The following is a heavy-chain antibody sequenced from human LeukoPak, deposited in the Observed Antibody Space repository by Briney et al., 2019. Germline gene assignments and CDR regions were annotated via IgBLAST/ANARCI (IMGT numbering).Heavy chain of an antibody. D-gene: IGHD6-13*01. J-gene: IGHJ4*02. Sequence: GGTLRLSSAASGFTFNIFGMSWVRQAPGKGLEWVSSISGTYTSTYYADSVKGRFTISRDNSKNTLYLQMNSLRADDTAVYHCAKGHSSSWSIFDYWGQGTLVTVSS. CDR1: GFTFNIFG. CDR2: ISGTYTST. V-gene: IGHV3-23*01. CDR3: AKGHSSSWSIFDY.